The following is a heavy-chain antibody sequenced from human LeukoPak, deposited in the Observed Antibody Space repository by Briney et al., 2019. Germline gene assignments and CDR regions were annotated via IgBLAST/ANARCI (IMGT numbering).Heavy chain of an antibody. V-gene: IGHV3-30*02. CDR1: GFTLSLYG. Sequence: GGSLRLSCAASGFTLSLYGMHWVRQAPGKGLEWVAFIRSDGSNKYYADSVKGRFTISRDDSKNTLYLQMNSLTPEDTAMYYCAKVDSSWHYFDYWGQGTLVTVSS. J-gene: IGHJ4*02. CDR2: IRSDGSNK. D-gene: IGHD6-13*01. CDR3: AKVDSSWHYFDY.